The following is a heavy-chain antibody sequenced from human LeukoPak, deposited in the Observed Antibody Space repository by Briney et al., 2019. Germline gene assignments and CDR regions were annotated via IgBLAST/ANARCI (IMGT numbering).Heavy chain of an antibody. V-gene: IGHV3-7*01. D-gene: IGHD6-19*01. J-gene: IGHJ4*02. Sequence: GGSVRLSCAASGFTFSNYWMSWVREAPGKGLEWVANIKRDGSDNYYVGSVEGRFTISRDNAKNSLYLQMSSLRAEDTAIYYCARALYNRGWYPDYFDSWGQGTLVTVSA. CDR1: GFTFSNYW. CDR3: ARALYNRGWYPDYFDS. CDR2: IKRDGSDN.